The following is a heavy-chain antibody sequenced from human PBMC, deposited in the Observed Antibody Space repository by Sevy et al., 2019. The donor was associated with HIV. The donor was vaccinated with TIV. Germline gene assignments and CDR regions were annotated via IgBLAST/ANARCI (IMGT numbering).Heavy chain of an antibody. CDR2: ISGSGGST. V-gene: IGHV3-23*01. Sequence: GGSLRLSCAASGFTFSSYAMSWVRQAPGKGLEWVSAISGSGGSTYYADSVKGRFTISRDNSKNTLYLQMNSLRAEDTAVYYCAKDAYCGGDCYSAPPFDYWGQGTLVTVSS. J-gene: IGHJ4*02. CDR3: AKDAYCGGDCYSAPPFDY. D-gene: IGHD2-21*02. CDR1: GFTFSSYA.